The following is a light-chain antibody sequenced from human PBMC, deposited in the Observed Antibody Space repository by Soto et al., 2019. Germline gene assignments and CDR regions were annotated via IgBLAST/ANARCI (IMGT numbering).Light chain of an antibody. V-gene: IGKV3D-15*01. CDR2: YIS. J-gene: IGKJ5*01. CDR1: QSAGNF. Sequence: ERVMTQSPATLSVSPGGTASLSCRASQSAGNFLAWYQQKPGQAPRLLIYYISTRATGIPARFSGSGSGTEFTLTINSLQYEDSAVYYCQQHNQWPITFGQGTRLEIK. CDR3: QQHNQWPIT.